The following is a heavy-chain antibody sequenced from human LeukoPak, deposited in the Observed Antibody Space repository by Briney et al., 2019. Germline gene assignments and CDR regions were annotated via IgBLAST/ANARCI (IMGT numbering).Heavy chain of an antibody. CDR3: ATGTSSSFGYWFDP. V-gene: IGHV3-21*01. D-gene: IGHD6-6*01. CDR1: GFTFSSYS. Sequence: GGSLRLSCAASGFTFSSYSMNWVRQAPGKGLEWVSFISSSGSHIYYADSVKGRITISRDNAKNSVYLQMNSLRAEDTAVYYCATGTSSSFGYWFDPWGQGTLVTVSS. CDR2: ISSSGSHI. J-gene: IGHJ5*02.